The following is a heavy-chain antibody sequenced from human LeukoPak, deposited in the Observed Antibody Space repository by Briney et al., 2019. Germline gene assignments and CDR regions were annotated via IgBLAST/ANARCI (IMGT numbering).Heavy chain of an antibody. CDR1: GFTFDDYA. J-gene: IGHJ4*02. CDR2: ISWNSGSI. CDR3: AKGYQKAATVPFDY. V-gene: IGHV3-9*01. D-gene: IGHD2-15*01. Sequence: GGSLRLSCAASGFTFDDYAMHWVRQAPGKGLEWVSGISWNSGSIGYADSVKGRFTISRDNAKNSLYLQMNSLRAEDTALYYCAKGYQKAATVPFDYWGQGTLVTVSS.